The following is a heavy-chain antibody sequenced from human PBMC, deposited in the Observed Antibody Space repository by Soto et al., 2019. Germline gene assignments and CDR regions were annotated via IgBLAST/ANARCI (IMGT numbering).Heavy chain of an antibody. Sequence: SETLSLTCTVSGGSVSSRSYFWTWIRQPPGKGLEWIGYIYYNGITTYSPSLKSRVTMSVDTSKNQFSLKLTSVTAADTAVYYCARDETNWNVNWLAPWGQGTLVTVSS. V-gene: IGHV4-61*01. J-gene: IGHJ5*02. CDR3: ARDETNWNVNWLAP. CDR1: GGSVSSRSYF. D-gene: IGHD1-20*01. CDR2: IYYNGIT.